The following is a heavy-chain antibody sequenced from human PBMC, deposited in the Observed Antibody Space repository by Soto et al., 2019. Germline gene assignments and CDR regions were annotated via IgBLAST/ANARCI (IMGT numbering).Heavy chain of an antibody. CDR3: ATRLEGAGLMDY. D-gene: IGHD6-19*01. Sequence: QVQLQESGPGLVKPSQTLALTCTVSGGSISSGGYYWSWIRQPPGKGLEWIGYIYNSGSPYYNPSLKRRVTISVDTSKNQFSLKLSSVTAADTAVYYCATRLEGAGLMDYWGQGTLVTVSS. J-gene: IGHJ4*02. CDR2: IYNSGSP. CDR1: GGSISSGGYY. V-gene: IGHV4-30-4*01.